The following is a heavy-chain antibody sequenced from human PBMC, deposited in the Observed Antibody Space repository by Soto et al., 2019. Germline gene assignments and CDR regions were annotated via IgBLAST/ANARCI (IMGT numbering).Heavy chain of an antibody. J-gene: IGHJ5*02. D-gene: IGHD3-16*01. CDR3: AIRTSTFS. Sequence: EVQLLESGGGLVQPGGSLRLSCAASGFTFSNYGMSWVRQAPGKGLEWISAISGSGGSTYYADSVKGRFTISRDNSMHTLYLQMNSLRAEDTAVYYCAIRTSTFSWGQGTLVTVSS. V-gene: IGHV3-23*01. CDR1: GFTFSNYG. CDR2: ISGSGGST.